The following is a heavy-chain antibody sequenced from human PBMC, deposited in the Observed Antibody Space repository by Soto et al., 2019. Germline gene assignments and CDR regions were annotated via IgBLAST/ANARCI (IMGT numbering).Heavy chain of an antibody. D-gene: IGHD3-3*02. Sequence: HPGGSLRLSCAASGFTFSSYGMHWVRQAPGKGLEWVAVISYDGSNKYYADSVKGRFTISRDNSKNTLYLQMNSLRAEDTAVYYCANSPQAHFWSGYSGKPYYYYGMDVWGQGTTVTVSS. CDR1: GFTFSSYG. CDR2: ISYDGSNK. V-gene: IGHV3-30*18. J-gene: IGHJ6*02. CDR3: ANSPQAHFWSGYSGKPYYYYGMDV.